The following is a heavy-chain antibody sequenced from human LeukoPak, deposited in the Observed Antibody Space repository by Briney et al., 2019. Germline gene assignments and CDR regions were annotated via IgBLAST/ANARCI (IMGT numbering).Heavy chain of an antibody. Sequence: SETLSLTCAVYGGTFSGYYWNWIRQPPGKGLEWIGEINHSGSTNCNPSLKSRVTISVDTSKNQICLNLNSVTAADTAVYYCARGGGSYYEDYWGQGTLVTVSS. CDR3: ARGGGSYYEDY. J-gene: IGHJ4*02. V-gene: IGHV4-34*01. CDR2: INHSGST. D-gene: IGHD1-26*01. CDR1: GGTFSGYY.